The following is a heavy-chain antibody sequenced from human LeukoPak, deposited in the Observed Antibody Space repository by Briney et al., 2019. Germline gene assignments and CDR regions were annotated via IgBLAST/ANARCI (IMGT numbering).Heavy chain of an antibody. CDR1: GYTFTSYG. D-gene: IGHD1-14*01. V-gene: IGHV1-18*01. Sequence: ASVKVSCKASGYTFTSYGISWVRQAPGHGLEWVGWISAYNGNTNYAQKLQGRVTMTTDTSTSTAYMELRSLRSDDTAVYYCARDRGITDAFDIWGQGTMVTVSS. CDR3: ARDRGITDAFDI. J-gene: IGHJ3*02. CDR2: ISAYNGNT.